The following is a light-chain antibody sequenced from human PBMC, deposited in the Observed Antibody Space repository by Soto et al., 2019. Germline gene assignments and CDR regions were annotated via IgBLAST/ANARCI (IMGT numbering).Light chain of an antibody. J-gene: IGLJ2*01. CDR2: DVS. CDR3: CSYVGSYSVI. V-gene: IGLV2-11*01. CDR1: SSDVGGYNY. Sequence: QSALTQPRSVSGSPGQSVTISCTGTSSDVGGYNYVSWYQQHPGKAPKLMIYDVSERPSGVPDRFSGSKSGNTASLTISGLQAEDVSDYYCCSYVGSYSVIFGGGTKLTVL.